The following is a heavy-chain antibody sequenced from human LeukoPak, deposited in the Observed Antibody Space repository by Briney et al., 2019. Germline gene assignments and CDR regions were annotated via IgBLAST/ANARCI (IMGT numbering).Heavy chain of an antibody. CDR2: INSDGCST. CDR1: GFTFSSYW. J-gene: IGHJ4*02. Sequence: SGGSLRLSCAASGFTFSSYWMHWVRQAPGKGLVWVSRINSDGCSTSYADSVKGRFTISRDNAKNTLYLQMNSLRAEDTAVYYCARVTYGDYTDYYFDYWGQGTLVTVSS. V-gene: IGHV3-74*01. CDR3: ARVTYGDYTDYYFDY. D-gene: IGHD4-17*01.